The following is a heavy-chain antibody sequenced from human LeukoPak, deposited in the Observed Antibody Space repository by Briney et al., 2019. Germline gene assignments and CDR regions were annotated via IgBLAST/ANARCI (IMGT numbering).Heavy chain of an antibody. Sequence: SKTLSLTCTVSGGSISSGDYYWSWIRQPPGKGLEWIGYIYYSGSTYYNPSLKSRVTISVDTSKNQFSLKVTSVSAADTAVYYCARIMRTPWGMDVWGQGPTVTVSS. CDR1: GGSISSGDYY. V-gene: IGHV4-30-4*01. CDR3: ARIMRTPWGMDV. J-gene: IGHJ6*02. D-gene: IGHD1-7*01. CDR2: IYYSGST.